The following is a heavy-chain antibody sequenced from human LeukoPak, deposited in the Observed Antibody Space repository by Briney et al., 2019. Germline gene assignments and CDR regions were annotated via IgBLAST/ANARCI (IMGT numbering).Heavy chain of an antibody. CDR2: ISSSSSTI. V-gene: IGHV3-48*01. Sequence: GGSLRLSCAASGFTSSSYSMNWVRQAPGKGLEWVSYISSSSSTIYYADSVKGRFTISRDNAKNSLYLQMNSLRAEDTAVYYCARDGGSYYYDSSGYYYFDYWGQGTLVTVSS. D-gene: IGHD3-22*01. CDR1: GFTSSSYS. J-gene: IGHJ4*02. CDR3: ARDGGSYYYDSSGYYYFDY.